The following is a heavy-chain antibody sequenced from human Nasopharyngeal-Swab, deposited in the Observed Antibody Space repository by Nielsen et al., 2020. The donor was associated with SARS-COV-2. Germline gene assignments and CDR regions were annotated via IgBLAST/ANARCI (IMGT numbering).Heavy chain of an antibody. V-gene: IGHV3-33*07. CDR2: IWYDGSSK. CDR3: ARDLGSYFDY. D-gene: IGHD7-27*01. J-gene: IGHJ4*02. Sequence: GGSLRLSCAASGFTFSSYGMSWVRQAPGKGLEWVALIWYDGSSKFYAESVKGRFTISRDNSKNTLYLQMNSLRAEDTAVYYCARDLGSYFDYWGQGTLVTVSS. CDR1: GFTFSSYG.